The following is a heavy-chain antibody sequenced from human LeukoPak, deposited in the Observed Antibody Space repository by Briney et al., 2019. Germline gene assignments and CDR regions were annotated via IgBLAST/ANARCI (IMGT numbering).Heavy chain of an antibody. CDR2: INHGGYT. D-gene: IGHD2-21*02. CDR3: TRMTAGHDY. Sequence: SETLSLTCAVSGVSFDDYYWNWVRQTPGKGLEWIGEINHGGYTNDSPSLKSRVTLSIDTSRKQFSLNLRSVTVADTGIYYCTRMTAGHDYWGQGTLVTVSS. V-gene: IGHV4-34*01. CDR1: GVSFDDYY. J-gene: IGHJ4*02.